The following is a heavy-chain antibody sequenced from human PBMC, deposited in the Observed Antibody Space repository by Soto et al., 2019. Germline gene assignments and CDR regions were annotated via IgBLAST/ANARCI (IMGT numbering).Heavy chain of an antibody. CDR3: TRGPRRTSTGTGAF. J-gene: IGHJ4*02. CDR1: GFTFRMYW. V-gene: IGHV3-74*01. CDR2: INDDGIST. Sequence: LRLSCAASGFTFRMYWMHWVRQVPGKGPEWVSRINDDGISTNYADSVKGRFTISRDNAKNTLYLQMNALRVEDTGVYYCTRGPRRTSTGTGAFWGQGNLVTVS. D-gene: IGHD1-1*01.